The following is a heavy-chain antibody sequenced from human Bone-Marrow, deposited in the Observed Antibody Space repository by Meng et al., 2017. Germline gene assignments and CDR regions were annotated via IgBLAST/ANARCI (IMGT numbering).Heavy chain of an antibody. J-gene: IGHJ4*02. V-gene: IGHV3-23*01. Sequence: GGSLRLSCAASGFTFSSYEMNWVRRAPGKGLEWVSAITISGSVTYYADSVKGRFTISRDNSKNTLYLQMNSLRAEDTAVYYCAKDGLGYLIPAANWGQGTLVPSPQ. CDR2: ITISGSVT. D-gene: IGHD2-2*01. CDR3: AKDGLGYLIPAAN. CDR1: GFTFSSYE.